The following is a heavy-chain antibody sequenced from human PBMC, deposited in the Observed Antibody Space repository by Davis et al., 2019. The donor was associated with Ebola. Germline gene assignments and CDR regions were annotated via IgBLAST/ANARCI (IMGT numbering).Heavy chain of an antibody. CDR3: ARVFGDPRFYHFEY. CDR2: IYYSGST. Sequence: SETLSLTCTVSGGSVSSGNFYWSWIRQPPGKGLEWIGYIYYSGSTNYNPSLKSRVTISVDTSKNQFSLKLSSVTAADTAVYYCARVFGDPRFYHFEYWGQGTLITVSS. J-gene: IGHJ4*02. V-gene: IGHV4-61*01. D-gene: IGHD3-16*01. CDR1: GGSVSSGNFY.